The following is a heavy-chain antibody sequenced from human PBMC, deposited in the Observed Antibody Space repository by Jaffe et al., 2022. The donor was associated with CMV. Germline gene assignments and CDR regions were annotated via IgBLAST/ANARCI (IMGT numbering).Heavy chain of an antibody. CDR2: IYYSGST. Sequence: QVQLQESGPGLVKPSQTLSLTCTVSGGSISSGGYYWSWIRQYPGKGLEWIGYIYYSGSTYYNPSLKSRVTISVDTSKNQFSLKLSSVTAADTAVYYCAGERDYGDVFNAFDIWGQGTMVTVSS. V-gene: IGHV4-31*03. CDR1: GGSISSGGYY. CDR3: AGERDYGDVFNAFDI. D-gene: IGHD4-17*01. J-gene: IGHJ3*02.